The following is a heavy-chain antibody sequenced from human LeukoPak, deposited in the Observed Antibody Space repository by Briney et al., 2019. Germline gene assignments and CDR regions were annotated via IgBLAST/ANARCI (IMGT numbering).Heavy chain of an antibody. D-gene: IGHD2-2*02. J-gene: IGHJ4*02. CDR3: AKDYSLYCSSASCYTPFDY. CDR2: VLYDGSNK. CDR1: GFTFSAYG. V-gene: IGHV3-30*02. Sequence: GGSLRLSCAASGFTFSAYGMHWVRQAPGKGLKWLAFVLYDGSNKYYADSVKGRFTISRDYSRNMLYLQMDSLRAEDTAFYYCAKDYSLYCSSASCYTPFDYWGQGALVTVSS.